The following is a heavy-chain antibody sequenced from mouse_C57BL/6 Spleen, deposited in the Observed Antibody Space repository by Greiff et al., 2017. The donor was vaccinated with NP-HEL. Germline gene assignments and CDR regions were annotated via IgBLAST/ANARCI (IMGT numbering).Heavy chain of an antibody. CDR3: TKLGRDSYYFDY. Sequence: EVQLVESGEGLVKPGGSLKLSCAASGFTFSSYAMSWVRQTPEKRLEWVAYISSGGDYIYYADTVKGRFTISRDNARNTLYLQMSSLKSEDTAMYYCTKLGRDSYYFDYWGQGTTLTVSS. V-gene: IGHV5-9-1*02. J-gene: IGHJ2*01. D-gene: IGHD4-1*01. CDR1: GFTFSSYA. CDR2: ISSGGDYI.